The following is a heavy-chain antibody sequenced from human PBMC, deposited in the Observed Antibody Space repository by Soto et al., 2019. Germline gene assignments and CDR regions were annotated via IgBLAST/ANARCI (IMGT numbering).Heavy chain of an antibody. CDR3: ARVFRGAAGAIDY. CDR2: IGSNGGST. D-gene: IGHD6-13*01. V-gene: IGHV3-64*01. Sequence: EVQLVESGGGLVQPGGSLRLSCAASGFTFSAYGMHWVRQAPGKGLEYVSSIGSNGGSTYYANSVKDRFTISRDNSKNTLYLQMGSLRVEDMAVDYCARVFRGAAGAIDYWGQGTLVIVSS. J-gene: IGHJ4*02. CDR1: GFTFSAYG.